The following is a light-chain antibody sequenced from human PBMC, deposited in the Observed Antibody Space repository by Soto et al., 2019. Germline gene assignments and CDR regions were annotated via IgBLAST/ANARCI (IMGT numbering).Light chain of an antibody. J-gene: IGKJ4*01. V-gene: IGKV3-11*01. CDR3: QQRSNWPPLT. CDR1: QSVSSY. Sequence: EIVLTQSPATLSLSPGERATLSCRASQSVSSYFAWYQQKPGQAPRLLIYDAYNRATGIPARFSGSGSGTDFTLTISSLEPEDFAVYYCQQRSNWPPLTFGGGTKVEIK. CDR2: DAY.